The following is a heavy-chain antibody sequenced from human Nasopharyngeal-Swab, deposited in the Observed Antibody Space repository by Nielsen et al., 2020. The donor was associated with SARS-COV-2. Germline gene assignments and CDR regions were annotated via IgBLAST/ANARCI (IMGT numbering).Heavy chain of an antibody. CDR2: IYHSGST. CDR3: ARGPLWFGESNYFDY. CDR1: GGSIRSGGYS. V-gene: IGHV4-30-2*01. Sequence: LRLSCTVSGGSIRSGGYSWNWIRQPPGKGLEWIGYIYHSGSTYYNPSLKSRVTISIDRSKNQFSLSLTSVTAADTAVYYCARGPLWFGESNYFDYWGQGTLVTVPS. D-gene: IGHD3-10*01. J-gene: IGHJ4*02.